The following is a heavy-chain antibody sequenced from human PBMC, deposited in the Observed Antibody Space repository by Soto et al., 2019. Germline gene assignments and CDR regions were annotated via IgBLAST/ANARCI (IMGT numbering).Heavy chain of an antibody. CDR3: ARQTTYSSSWYDC. CDR1: GASIGNYY. V-gene: IGHV4-4*07. CDR2: IYTSGST. J-gene: IGHJ5*01. D-gene: IGHD6-13*01. Sequence: QVQLQESGPGLVKPSETLSLTCTVSGASIGNYYWTWIRQFAGKGLEWIGRIYTSGSTNYNPSLKSRITMSVDTSKKQFSLKLTSVTAADTAVYYCARQTTYSSSWYDCWGQGTLVTVSS.